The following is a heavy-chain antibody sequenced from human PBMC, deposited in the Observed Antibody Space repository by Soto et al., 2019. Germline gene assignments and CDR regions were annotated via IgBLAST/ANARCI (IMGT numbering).Heavy chain of an antibody. J-gene: IGHJ4*02. Sequence: QVQLQQWGAGLLKPSETLSLTCGVYGGSFSGHSWSWIRQSPGKGLEWIGELTHCGSTNSDPSLKSLVTISVDTSNNQFSLKFTSVTAADTAVYFCARGGGLIYSGGICDLDHWGQGTLGTVSS. CDR3: ARGGGLIYSGGICDLDH. CDR2: LTHCGST. V-gene: IGHV4-34*01. D-gene: IGHD2-15*01. CDR1: GGSFSGHS.